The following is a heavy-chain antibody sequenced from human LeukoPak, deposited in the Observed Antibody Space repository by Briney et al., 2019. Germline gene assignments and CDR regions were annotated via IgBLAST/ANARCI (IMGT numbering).Heavy chain of an antibody. J-gene: IGHJ4*02. CDR1: GGSISSSSYY. D-gene: IGHD2-2*01. Sequence: SETLSLTCTVPGGSISSSSYYWGWIRQPPGKGLEWIGSIYYSGSTCYNPSLKSRVTISVDTSKNQFSLKLSSVTAADTAVYYCARASSAYLFDYWGQGTLVTVSS. V-gene: IGHV4-39*01. CDR2: IYYSGST. CDR3: ARASSAYLFDY.